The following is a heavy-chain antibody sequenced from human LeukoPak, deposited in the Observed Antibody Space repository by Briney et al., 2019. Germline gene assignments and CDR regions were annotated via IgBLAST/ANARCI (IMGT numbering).Heavy chain of an antibody. V-gene: IGHV1-69*13. CDR1: GYTFTGYY. J-gene: IGHJ4*02. Sequence: ASVKVSCKASGYTFTGYYMHWVRQAPGQGLEWMGGIIPIFGTANYAQKFQGRVTITADESTSTAYMELSSLRSEDTAVYYCARDLESIAVAGNGGYWGQGTLVTVSS. CDR2: IIPIFGTA. D-gene: IGHD6-19*01. CDR3: ARDLESIAVAGNGGY.